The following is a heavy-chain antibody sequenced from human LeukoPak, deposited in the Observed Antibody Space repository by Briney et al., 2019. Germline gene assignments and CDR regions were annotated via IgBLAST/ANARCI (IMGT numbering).Heavy chain of an antibody. CDR3: AKAQQRFLEWLYHY. J-gene: IGHJ4*02. D-gene: IGHD3-3*01. CDR1: GFTFSSYA. Sequence: PGGSLRLSCAASGFTFSSYAMSWVRQAPGKGLEWVSAISGSGGSTYYADSVKGRFTISRDNSKNTLYLQMNSLRAEDTAVYYCAKAQQRFLEWLYHYWGQGALVTVSS. V-gene: IGHV3-23*01. CDR2: ISGSGGST.